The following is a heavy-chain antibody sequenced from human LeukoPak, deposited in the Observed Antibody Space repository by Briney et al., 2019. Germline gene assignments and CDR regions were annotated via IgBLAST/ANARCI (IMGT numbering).Heavy chain of an antibody. Sequence: GGSLRLSCAASGFTFSSYAMTWVRQAPGKGLEWVSSISSTGGSTYYADSVRGRFTISTDKSKNTLYLQMNRLRAEDTAIYYCAKDLVTGSLDYWVQGTLVTVSS. CDR1: GFTFSSYA. V-gene: IGHV3-23*01. CDR2: ISSTGGST. CDR3: AKDLVTGSLDY. J-gene: IGHJ4*02. D-gene: IGHD3-10*01.